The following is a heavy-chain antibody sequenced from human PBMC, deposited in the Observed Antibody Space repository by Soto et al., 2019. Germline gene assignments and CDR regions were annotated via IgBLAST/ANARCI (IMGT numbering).Heavy chain of an antibody. J-gene: IGHJ6*02. CDR3: ARGLQWLVYYYYGMDV. CDR1: GGSFGGYY. V-gene: IGHV4-34*01. Sequence: SETLSLTCAVYGGSFGGYYWSWIRQPPGKGLEWIGEINHSGSTNYNPSLKSRVTISVDTSKNQFSLKLSSVTAADTAVYYCARGLQWLVYYYYGMDVWGQGTTVTVSS. D-gene: IGHD6-19*01. CDR2: INHSGST.